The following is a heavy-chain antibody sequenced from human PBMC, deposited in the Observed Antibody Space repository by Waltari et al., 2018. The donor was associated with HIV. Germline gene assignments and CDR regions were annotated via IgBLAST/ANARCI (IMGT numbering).Heavy chain of an antibody. CDR2: INSDGSST. Sequence: EVQLVESGGGLVQPGGSLRLACAPSGFPFISYCMPWVRQVPGKGLIWVSRINSDGSSTSYADSVKGRFTISRDNAKNTLYLQMNSLRAEDTAVYYCATSRTFDYWGQGTLVTVSS. CDR1: GFPFISYC. V-gene: IGHV3-74*01. CDR3: ATSRTFDY. J-gene: IGHJ4*02.